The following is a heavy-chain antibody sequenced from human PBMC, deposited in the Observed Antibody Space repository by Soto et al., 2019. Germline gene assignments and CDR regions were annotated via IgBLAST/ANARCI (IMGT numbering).Heavy chain of an antibody. D-gene: IGHD3-9*01. Sequence: WERQATGQGLAWMGWMNPNSGNTGYAQKFQGRVTMTRNTSIRTAYMELSSLRSEDTAVYYCASLGGLYYDILTGSPQASFYWFGPRG. CDR3: ASLGGLYYDILTGSPQASFYWFGP. J-gene: IGHJ5*02. V-gene: IGHV1-8*01. CDR2: MNPNSGNT.